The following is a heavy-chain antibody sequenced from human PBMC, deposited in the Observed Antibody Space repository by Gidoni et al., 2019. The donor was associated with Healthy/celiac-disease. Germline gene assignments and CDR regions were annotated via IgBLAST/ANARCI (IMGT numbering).Heavy chain of an antibody. CDR2: INHSGST. CDR3: ARGRDGSYYYYGMDV. CDR1: GGSFSGYY. Sequence: QVQLQQWGAGLLKPSETLSLTCAVYGGSFSGYYWRWIRQPPGKGLEWIGEINHSGSTNYNPSLKSRVTISVDTSKNQFSLKLSSVTAADTAVYYCARGRDGSYYYYGMDVWGQGTTVTVSS. J-gene: IGHJ6*02. V-gene: IGHV4-34*01.